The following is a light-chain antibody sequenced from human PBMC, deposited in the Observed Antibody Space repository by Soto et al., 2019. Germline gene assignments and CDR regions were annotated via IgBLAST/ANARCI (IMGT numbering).Light chain of an antibody. V-gene: IGLV2-8*01. CDR3: SSFASSNTGV. CDR2: EVT. Sequence: QYALTQPPSASGSPGQSVTISCTGTSSDVGAYNYVSWYQQHAGKAPKLVIYEVTKRPSGVPDRFSGSKSANTASLTVSGLQAEDEADYYFSSFASSNTGVFGGGTKLTVL. CDR1: SSDVGAYNY. J-gene: IGLJ3*02.